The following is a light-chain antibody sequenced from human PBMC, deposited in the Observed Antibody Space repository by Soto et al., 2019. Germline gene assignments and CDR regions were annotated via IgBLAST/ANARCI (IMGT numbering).Light chain of an antibody. V-gene: IGKV1-5*03. J-gene: IGKJ1*01. CDR1: QSVSTW. Sequence: IQMTQSPSTLSASVGDRVTITCRASQSVSTWLAWYQQKPGKAPQVLISMASTLESGVPSRFSGSGSGTEFTLTISSLQPDDFATYYCQQFNTSPWTFGQGTKVDIK. CDR2: MAS. CDR3: QQFNTSPWT.